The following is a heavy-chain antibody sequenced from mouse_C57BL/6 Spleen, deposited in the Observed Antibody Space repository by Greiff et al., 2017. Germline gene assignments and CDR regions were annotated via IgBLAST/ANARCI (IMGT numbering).Heavy chain of an antibody. CDR1: GYTFTSYG. CDR2: IYPRSGNT. J-gene: IGHJ3*01. D-gene: IGHD1-1*01. Sequence: QVQLQQSGAELARPGASVKLSCKASGYTFTSYGISWVKQRTGQGLEWIGEIYPRSGNTYYNEKFKGKATLTADKSSSTAYMELRSLTSEDSAVDFCAQRADYYGSSYGAYWGQGTLVTVSA. V-gene: IGHV1-81*01. CDR3: AQRADYYGSSYGAY.